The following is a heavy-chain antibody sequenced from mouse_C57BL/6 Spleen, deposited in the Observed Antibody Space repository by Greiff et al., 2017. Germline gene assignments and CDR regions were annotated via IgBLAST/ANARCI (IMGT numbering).Heavy chain of an antibody. CDR3: ANYSNYDYAMDY. CDR1: GYTFTSYW. V-gene: IGHV1-50*01. D-gene: IGHD2-5*01. J-gene: IGHJ4*01. Sequence: QVQLQQPGAELVKPGASVKLSCKASGYTFTSYWMQWVKQRPGQGLEWIGEIDPSDSYTNYNQKFKGKATLTVDTSSSTAYMQLSSLTSEDSAVYYCANYSNYDYAMDYWGQGTSVTVSS. CDR2: IDPSDSYT.